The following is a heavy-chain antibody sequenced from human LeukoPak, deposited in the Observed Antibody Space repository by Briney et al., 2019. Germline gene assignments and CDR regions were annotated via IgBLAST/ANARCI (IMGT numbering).Heavy chain of an antibody. Sequence: PGGSLRLSCVASGFHFNAYAMAWVRQAPGRGLEWVSAISGGSENMYYAESVKGRFTISRDNSKNTLYLQMNSLRAEDTAVYYCANYPGRNWYFDLRGRGTLVTVSS. CDR1: GFHFNAYA. D-gene: IGHD1-14*01. CDR3: ANYPGRNWYFDL. CDR2: ISGGSENM. V-gene: IGHV3-23*01. J-gene: IGHJ2*01.